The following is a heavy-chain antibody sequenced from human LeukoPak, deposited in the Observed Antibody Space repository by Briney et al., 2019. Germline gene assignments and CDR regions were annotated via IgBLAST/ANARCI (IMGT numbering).Heavy chain of an antibody. V-gene: IGHV3-53*01. J-gene: IGHJ6*03. CDR2: VYSGVST. CDR1: GFTVSGNY. Sequence: PGGSLRLSCASSGFTVSGNYISGLRQAPGKGLEWVSVVYSGVSTYYADSVKGRFAISRDSSKNTLYLQMDSLRAEDTAVYYCARLRETTVTRDDSYYYMDVWGKGTTVTVSS. D-gene: IGHD4-17*01. CDR3: ARLRETTVTRDDSYYYMDV.